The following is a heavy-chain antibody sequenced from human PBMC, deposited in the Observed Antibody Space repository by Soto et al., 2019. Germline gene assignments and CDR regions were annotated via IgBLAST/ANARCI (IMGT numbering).Heavy chain of an antibody. Sequence: SETLSLTCAVSGCSFTSNNWWTWVRQPPGQGLEWIGEIYRTGSTNYNPSLKSRVTISLDKSENQFSLKVTSLTAADTAVYYCASRDPGTSVDYWGQGTLVTVS. V-gene: IGHV4-4*02. CDR3: ASRDPGTSVDY. CDR1: GCSFTSNNW. CDR2: IYRTGST. J-gene: IGHJ4*02. D-gene: IGHD1-7*01.